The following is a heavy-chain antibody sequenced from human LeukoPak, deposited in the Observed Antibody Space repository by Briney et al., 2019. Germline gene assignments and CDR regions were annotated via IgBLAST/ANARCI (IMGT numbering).Heavy chain of an antibody. CDR1: GGSTSSGGYY. J-gene: IGHJ5*02. CDR3: ARAGLGYSSGWYLWFDP. Sequence: SQTLSLTCTVSGGSTSSGGYYWSWIRQPAGKGLGWIGRIYSSGSTNYNPSLKSRVTISVDTSKNQFSLKLSSVTAADTAVYYCARAGLGYSSGWYLWFDPWGQGTLVTVSS. V-gene: IGHV4-61*02. D-gene: IGHD6-19*01. CDR2: IYSSGST.